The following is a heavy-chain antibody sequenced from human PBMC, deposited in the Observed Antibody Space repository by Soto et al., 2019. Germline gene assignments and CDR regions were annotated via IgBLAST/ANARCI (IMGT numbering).Heavy chain of an antibody. J-gene: IGHJ4*02. Sequence: QVQLVQSGAEVKKPGSSVKVSCKASGDTFSSYAISWVRQAPGQGLEWMGGIIPIFGTANYAQKFQGRVTITADESTSTAYMDLGGLRSEDTAVYYCARVVVPAANEEYYFDYWGQGTLVTVSS. CDR1: GDTFSSYA. CDR3: ARVVVPAANEEYYFDY. D-gene: IGHD2-2*01. CDR2: IIPIFGTA. V-gene: IGHV1-69*01.